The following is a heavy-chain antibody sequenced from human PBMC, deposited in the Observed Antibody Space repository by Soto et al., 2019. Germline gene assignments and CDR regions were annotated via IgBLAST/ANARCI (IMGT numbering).Heavy chain of an antibody. CDR1: GYTFTSYG. CDR3: ASDFGYRGYGPRHWFDP. Sequence: QVQLVQSGAEVKKPGASVKLSCTASGYTFTSYGISWVRQAPGQGLERKGWISAYNGNTNYAQKHQGRVTMTTDTSKSTAYMELRSLRSDDTAVYYCASDFGYRGYGPRHWFDPWGQGTLVTV. J-gene: IGHJ5*02. CDR2: ISAYNGNT. D-gene: IGHD5-12*01. V-gene: IGHV1-18*01.